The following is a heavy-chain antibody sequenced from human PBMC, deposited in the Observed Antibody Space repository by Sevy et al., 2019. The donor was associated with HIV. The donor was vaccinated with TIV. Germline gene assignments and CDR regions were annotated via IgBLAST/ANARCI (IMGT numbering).Heavy chain of an antibody. CDR3: AKGGYQVVEYFQH. J-gene: IGHJ1*01. CDR2: ISYDGSNK. CDR1: GFTFSTYG. V-gene: IGHV3-30*18. D-gene: IGHD2-2*01. Sequence: GGSLRLSCAASGFTFSTYGMHWVRQPPGKGLEWVAVISYDGSNKYYVDSVKGRLTISRDNSKNTLYLQINSLRAEDTAVYYCAKGGYQVVEYFQHWGQGTLVTVSS.